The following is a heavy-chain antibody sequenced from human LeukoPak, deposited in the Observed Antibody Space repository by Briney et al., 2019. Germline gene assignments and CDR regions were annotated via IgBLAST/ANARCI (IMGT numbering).Heavy chain of an antibody. CDR3: ARAAEDCSGGSCYSWGRAEYFQH. CDR2: VYYSGST. Sequence: SETLSLTCTVSGGSISSYYWSWIRQPPGKGLGCIGHVYYSGSTYYNPSLKSRVTISVDTSKNQFSLKLSSVTVADTAVYYCARAAEDCSGGSCYSWGRAEYFQHWGQGTLVTVSS. D-gene: IGHD2-15*01. J-gene: IGHJ1*01. CDR1: GGSISSYY. V-gene: IGHV4-59*08.